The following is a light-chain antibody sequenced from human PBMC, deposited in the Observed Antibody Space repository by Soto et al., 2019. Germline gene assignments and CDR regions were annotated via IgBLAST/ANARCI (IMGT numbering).Light chain of an antibody. Sequence: DTPMTQSPSSLSASVGDRVTITCRASQGITKYLNWYQQKPGKAPKLLIYAASSLQSRVPSRFSGSGYWTDFTLTISTLQPEGSETYFCQESNSAPFTFGGGTRVEIK. V-gene: IGKV1-39*01. CDR1: QGITKY. J-gene: IGKJ4*01. CDR3: QESNSAPFT. CDR2: AAS.